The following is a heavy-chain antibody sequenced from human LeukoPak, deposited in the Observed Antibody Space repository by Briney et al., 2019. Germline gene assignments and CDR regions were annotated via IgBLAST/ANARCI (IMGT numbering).Heavy chain of an antibody. CDR1: GGSISSSSYY. CDR3: ARCATFGGVINYFDY. J-gene: IGHJ4*02. D-gene: IGHD3-16*02. Sequence: SETLSLTCTVSGGSISSSSYYWGWIRQPPGKGLEWIGSIYYSGSTYYNPSLKSRVTISVDTSKNQFSLKLSSVTAADTAVYYCARCATFGGVINYFDYWGQGTLVTVSS. V-gene: IGHV4-39*07. CDR2: IYYSGST.